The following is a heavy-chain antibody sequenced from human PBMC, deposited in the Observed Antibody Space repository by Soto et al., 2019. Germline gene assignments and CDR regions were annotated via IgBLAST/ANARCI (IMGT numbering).Heavy chain of an antibody. V-gene: IGHV6-1*01. CDR1: GDSVSRNSVA. Sequence: QVHLQQSGPGLVKPSQTLSLTCDISGDSVSRNSVAWNWIRQSPSRGLEWLGRTYYRSKWYTDYAVSMRSRITINPDTSKNQFSLHLNSVTPEDTAVYYCARDFPSIEDGHPRGNWFDPWGQGTLVTGSS. CDR3: ARDFPSIEDGHPRGNWFDP. CDR2: TYYRSKWYT. J-gene: IGHJ5*02.